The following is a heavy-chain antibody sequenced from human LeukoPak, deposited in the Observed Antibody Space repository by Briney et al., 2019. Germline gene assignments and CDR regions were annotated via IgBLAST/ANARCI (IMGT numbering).Heavy chain of an antibody. V-gene: IGHV3-21*01. J-gene: IGHJ4*02. CDR2: ISSSSSYI. D-gene: IGHD2-2*01. CDR3: ARDPGSAVVVPAALDYFDY. CDR1: GFTFSSYS. Sequence: GGSLRLSCAASGFTFSSYSMHWVRQAPGKGLEWVSSISSSSSYIYDADSVKGRFTISRDNAKNSLYLQMSSLRAEDTAVYYCARDPGSAVVVPAALDYFDYWGQGTLVTVSS.